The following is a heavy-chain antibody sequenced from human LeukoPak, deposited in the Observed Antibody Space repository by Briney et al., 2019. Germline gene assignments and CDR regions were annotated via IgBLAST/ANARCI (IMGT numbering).Heavy chain of an antibody. D-gene: IGHD6-19*01. CDR3: ARAAAGTNSWYYFDY. J-gene: IGHJ4*02. Sequence: PSETLSLTCTVSGDSINGGDNYWSWIRQPPGKGLERIGYIHHSGRAYYNPSLKSRGYISVVLSENQLSLSLNSLTAADSAVYYCARAAAGTNSWYYFDYWGQGILVTVSS. CDR2: IHHSGRA. CDR1: GDSINGGDNY. V-gene: IGHV4-30-4*01.